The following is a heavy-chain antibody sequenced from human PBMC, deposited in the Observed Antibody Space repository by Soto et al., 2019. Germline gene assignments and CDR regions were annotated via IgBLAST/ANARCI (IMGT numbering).Heavy chain of an antibody. CDR1: GFTFSSGT. Sequence: VQLVESGGGLVHPGWSLRLSCAAPGFTFSSGTMNWVRQAPGKGLEWVSYISSSSSTIYYADSVKGRFTISRENAKNLLYLQMNSLRDEDTAVYYCARGLGSFFDYWGQGTLVTVSS. J-gene: IGHJ4*02. CDR3: ARGLGSFFDY. V-gene: IGHV3-48*02. CDR2: ISSSSSTI. D-gene: IGHD3-10*01.